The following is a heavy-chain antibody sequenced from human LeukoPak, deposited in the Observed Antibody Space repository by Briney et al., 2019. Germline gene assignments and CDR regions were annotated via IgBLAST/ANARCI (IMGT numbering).Heavy chain of an antibody. J-gene: IGHJ4*02. CDR2: IIPIFGTA. CDR1: GGTFSNYA. CDR3: ASGEAATKDY. Sequence: AASVKVSCKASGGTFSNYAISWVRQAPGQGLEWMGGIIPIFGTANYAQKFQGRVTITADESTSTAYMELSSLRSEDTAVYCCASGEAATKDYWGQGTLVTVSS. V-gene: IGHV1-69*13. D-gene: IGHD3-10*01.